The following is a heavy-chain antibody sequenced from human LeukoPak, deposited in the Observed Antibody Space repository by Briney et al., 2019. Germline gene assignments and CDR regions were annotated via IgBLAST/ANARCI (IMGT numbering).Heavy chain of an antibody. CDR3: ARDRGAWGDWSGLDV. D-gene: IGHD2-21*02. V-gene: IGHV3-7*01. CDR2: IKEGGNEI. Sequence: SLRLSCAASVFTSKYYSMNCVRQAPGRGLEWVVNIKEGGNEIYYVDSVKGRFSIVSNKANNSLDLQMNKLRAEGTAVYFWARDRGAWGDWSGLDVWGQGTTVTVSS. CDR1: VFTSKYYS. J-gene: IGHJ6*02.